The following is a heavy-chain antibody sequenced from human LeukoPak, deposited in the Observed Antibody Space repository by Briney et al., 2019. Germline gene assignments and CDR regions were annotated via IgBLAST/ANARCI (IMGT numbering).Heavy chain of an antibody. V-gene: IGHV4-59*11. Sequence: SETLSLTCTVSGGSISSHYWSWFRQTPGERPEWIAFIYYSGTTNYNPSLKGRVTTSIDSSKNQFSLKLSSVTAADTAIYYCARGTGFYDSSGYYYWGEFGSWGQGTLVPVSS. CDR3: ARGTGFYDSSGYYYWGEFGS. CDR1: GGSISSHY. D-gene: IGHD3-22*01. CDR2: IYYSGTT. J-gene: IGHJ5*02.